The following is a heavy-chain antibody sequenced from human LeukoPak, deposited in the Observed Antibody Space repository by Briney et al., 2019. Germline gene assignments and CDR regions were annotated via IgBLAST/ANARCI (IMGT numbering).Heavy chain of an antibody. J-gene: IGHJ3*02. CDR2: VNPHSGGT. D-gene: IGHD3-10*01. Sequence: ASVKVSCKASGYTFTDYYIHWVRQAPGQGLEWMGWVNPHSGGTNYAQKFQGWVTMTRDTSTSTVYMELSSLRSEDTAVYYCARDRGDASAFDIWGQGTMVTVSS. CDR3: ARDRGDASAFDI. V-gene: IGHV1-2*04. CDR1: GYTFTDYY.